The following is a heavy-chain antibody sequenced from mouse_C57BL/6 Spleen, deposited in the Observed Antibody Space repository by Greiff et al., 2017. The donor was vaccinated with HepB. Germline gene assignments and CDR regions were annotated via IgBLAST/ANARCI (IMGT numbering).Heavy chain of an antibody. CDR1: GYTFTSYW. D-gene: IGHD2-5*01. CDR2: IDPYDSYT. Sequence: VQLQQSGAELVKPGASVKLSCKASGYTFTSYWMQWVKQRPGQGLEWIGEIDPYDSYTNYNQKFKGKATLTVDTSSSTAYMQLSSLTSEDSAVYYCARSRAYSNYIDYWGQGTTLTVSS. J-gene: IGHJ2*01. CDR3: ARSRAYSNYIDY. V-gene: IGHV1-50*01.